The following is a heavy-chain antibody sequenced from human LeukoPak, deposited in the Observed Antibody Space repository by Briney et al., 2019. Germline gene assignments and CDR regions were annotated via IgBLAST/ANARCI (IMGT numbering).Heavy chain of an antibody. Sequence: PSQTLSLTCTVSGGSISSGDYYWSWIRQPPEKGLEWIGYIYYSGSTYYNPSLKSRVTISVDTSKNQFSLKLSSVTAADTAVYYCARDLQDSNPGVWFDPWGQGTLVTVSS. CDR3: ARDLQDSNPGVWFDP. J-gene: IGHJ5*02. D-gene: IGHD1-14*01. CDR1: GGSISSGDYY. V-gene: IGHV4-30-4*01. CDR2: IYYSGST.